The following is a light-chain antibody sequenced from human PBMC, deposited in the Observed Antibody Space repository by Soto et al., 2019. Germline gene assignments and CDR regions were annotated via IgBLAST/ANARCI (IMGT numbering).Light chain of an antibody. CDR1: QSGLYSSNNKNY. CDR3: QQYYSTPWT. J-gene: IGKJ1*01. V-gene: IGKV4-1*01. CDR2: WAS. Sequence: DIVMTQSPDSLAVSLGEGATINCKSSQSGLYSSNNKNYLAWYQQKPGQPPKLLIDWASTRESGVPGRFSGSGSGTDFTLTISSLQAEDVAVYYCQQYYSTPWTFGQGTKVEIK.